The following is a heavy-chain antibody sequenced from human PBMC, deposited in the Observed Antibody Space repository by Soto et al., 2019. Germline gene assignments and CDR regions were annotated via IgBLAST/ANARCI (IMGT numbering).Heavy chain of an antibody. CDR1: GGTFSSYA. J-gene: IGHJ6*02. Sequence: GASVKVSCKASGGTFSSYAISWVRQAPGQGLEWMGGIIPIFGTANYAQKFQGRVTITADESTSTAYMELSSLRSEDTAVYYCARGSAVVATNNYYYYGMDVWGQGTTVTVSS. CDR2: IIPIFGTA. CDR3: ARGSAVVATNNYYYYGMDV. V-gene: IGHV1-69*13. D-gene: IGHD5-12*01.